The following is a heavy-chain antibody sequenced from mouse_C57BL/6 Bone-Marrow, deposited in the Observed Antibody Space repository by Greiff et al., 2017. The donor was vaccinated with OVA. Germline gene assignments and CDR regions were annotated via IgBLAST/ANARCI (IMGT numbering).Heavy chain of an antibody. Sequence: VKLQESGPELVKPGASVKISCKASGYAFSSSWMNWVKQRPGKGLEWIGRIYPGDGDTNYNGKFKGKATLTADKSSSTAYMQLSSLTSEDSAVYFCAREAGTGYFDVWGTGTTVTVSS. CDR2: IYPGDGDT. CDR3: AREAGTGYFDV. D-gene: IGHD4-1*01. J-gene: IGHJ1*03. CDR1: GYAFSSSW. V-gene: IGHV1-82*01.